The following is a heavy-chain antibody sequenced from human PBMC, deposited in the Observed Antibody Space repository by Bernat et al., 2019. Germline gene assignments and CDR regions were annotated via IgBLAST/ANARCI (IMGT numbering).Heavy chain of an antibody. D-gene: IGHD6-19*01. Sequence: QVQLQQWGAGLLKPSETLSLTCAVYVDSFSGYYWSWIRQPPGKGLEWIGEINHSGSTNYNPSLRSRVTTSVDTSKNQFSLKLNSVTAADTAVYYCARGARGVAVGPKLDYWGQGTLVTVSS. J-gene: IGHJ4*02. CDR2: INHSGST. CDR1: VDSFSGYY. CDR3: ARGARGVAVGPKLDY. V-gene: IGHV4-34*01.